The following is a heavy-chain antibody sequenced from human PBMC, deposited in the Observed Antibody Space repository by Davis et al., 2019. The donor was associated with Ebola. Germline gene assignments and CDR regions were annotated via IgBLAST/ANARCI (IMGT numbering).Heavy chain of an antibody. CDR2: IYLSDSDT. Sequence: GESLKISCQGSGYSFTNYWIGWVRQMPGKGLEWMGIIYLSDSDTRYSPSFQGQVTISADKSIRTAYLQWSSLRASDTAMYYCAKTYDSSGFYREFDYWGQGTLVTVSS. D-gene: IGHD3-22*01. CDR3: AKTYDSSGFYREFDY. CDR1: GYSFTNYW. J-gene: IGHJ4*02. V-gene: IGHV5-51*01.